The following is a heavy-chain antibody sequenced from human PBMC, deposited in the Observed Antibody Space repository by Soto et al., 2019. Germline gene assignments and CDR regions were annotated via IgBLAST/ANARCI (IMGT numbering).Heavy chain of an antibody. CDR1: GFTFSSYG. J-gene: IGHJ4*02. V-gene: IGHV3-30*18. CDR2: ISYDGSNK. Sequence: GGSLRLSCAASGFTFSSYGMHWVRQAPGKGLEWVAVISYDGSNKYYADSVKGRFTISRDNSKNTLYLQMNSLRAEDTAVYYCAKEYYDFWSGYYTFPNFYGYWGQGTLVTVSS. CDR3: AKEYYDFWSGYYTFPNFYGY. D-gene: IGHD3-3*01.